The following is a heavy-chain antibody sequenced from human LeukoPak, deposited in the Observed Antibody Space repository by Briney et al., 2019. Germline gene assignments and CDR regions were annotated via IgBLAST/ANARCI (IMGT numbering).Heavy chain of an antibody. Sequence: SETLSLTCTVSGGSISSYYWSWIQQPPGKGLEWIGYIYYGGSTNYNPSLKSGVTISVDTSKNQFSLKLISVTAADTAVYFSARGVVRGVTNDYWGQGTLVTVSS. J-gene: IGHJ4*02. CDR2: IYYGGST. CDR1: GGSISSYY. D-gene: IGHD3-10*01. V-gene: IGHV4-59*01. CDR3: ARGVVRGVTNDY.